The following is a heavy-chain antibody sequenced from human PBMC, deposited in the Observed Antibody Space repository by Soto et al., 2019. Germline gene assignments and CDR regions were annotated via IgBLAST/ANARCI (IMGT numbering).Heavy chain of an antibody. CDR2: IYHSGST. Sequence: SETLSLTCAVSGGSISSGGYSWSWIRQPPGKGLEWIGYIYHSGSTYYNPSLKSRVTISVDRSKNQFSLKLSSVTAADTAVYYCARAQWQQLVFDYWGQGTLVTVSS. J-gene: IGHJ4*02. V-gene: IGHV4-30-2*01. CDR3: ARAQWQQLVFDY. CDR1: GGSISSGGYS. D-gene: IGHD6-13*01.